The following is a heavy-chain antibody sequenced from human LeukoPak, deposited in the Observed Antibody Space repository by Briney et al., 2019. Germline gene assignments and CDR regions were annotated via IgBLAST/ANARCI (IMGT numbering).Heavy chain of an antibody. CDR3: AREELLGAYYYYGMDV. J-gene: IGHJ6*02. CDR1: GFTFSSYA. CDR2: IKQDGSGK. Sequence: GGSLRLSCAASGFTFSSYAMSWVRQAPGKGLEWVANIKQDGSGKYYVDSAKGRFTISRDNAKNSLYLQMNSLRAEDTAVYYCAREELLGAYYYYGMDVWGQGTTVTVSS. V-gene: IGHV3-7*01. D-gene: IGHD1-26*01.